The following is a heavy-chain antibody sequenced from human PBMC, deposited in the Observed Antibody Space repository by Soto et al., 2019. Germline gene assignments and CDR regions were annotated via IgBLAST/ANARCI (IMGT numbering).Heavy chain of an antibody. D-gene: IGHD3-22*01. V-gene: IGHV4-59*01. CDR1: GGSISSYY. Sequence: SETLSLTCTVSGGSISSYYWSWIRQPPGKGLEWIGYIYYSGSTNYNPSLKSRVTISVDTSKNQFSLKLSSVTAADTAVYYRARVNNYYVSSGYPDYWGQGTLVTVSS. CDR2: IYYSGST. CDR3: ARVNNYYVSSGYPDY. J-gene: IGHJ4*02.